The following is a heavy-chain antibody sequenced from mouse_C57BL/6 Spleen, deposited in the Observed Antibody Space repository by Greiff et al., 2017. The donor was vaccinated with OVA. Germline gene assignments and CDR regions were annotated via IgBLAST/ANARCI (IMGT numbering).Heavy chain of an antibody. V-gene: IGHV1-80*01. Sequence: QVQLQQSGAELVKPGASVKISCKASGYAFSSYWMNWVKQRPGKGLEWIGQIYPGDGDTNYTGKFKGKATLTADKSSSTAYMQLSSLTSEDSAVYFCARGGKTGTLDYWGQGTTLTVSS. CDR3: ARGGKTGTLDY. CDR1: GYAFSSYW. CDR2: IYPGDGDT. D-gene: IGHD4-1*01. J-gene: IGHJ2*01.